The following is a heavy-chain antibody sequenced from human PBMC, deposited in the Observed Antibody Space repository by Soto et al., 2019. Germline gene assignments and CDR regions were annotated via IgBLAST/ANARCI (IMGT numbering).Heavy chain of an antibody. Sequence: PGGSLRLSCEASGFTFNTYSMHWVRQPPGKGLEWLAAIWYDGTQKYDADSVKGRFIISRDNSKKTLYLEMNSLRAEDTAVYYCARDPGTTVTGLWHFDSWGQGTLATVSS. J-gene: IGHJ4*02. CDR2: IWYDGTQK. V-gene: IGHV3-33*08. CDR3: ARDPGTTVTGLWHFDS. D-gene: IGHD4-17*01. CDR1: GFTFNTYS.